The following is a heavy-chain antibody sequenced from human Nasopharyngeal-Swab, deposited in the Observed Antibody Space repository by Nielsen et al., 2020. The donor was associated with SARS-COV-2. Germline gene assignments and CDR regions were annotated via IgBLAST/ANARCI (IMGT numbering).Heavy chain of an antibody. V-gene: IGHV3-21*01. J-gene: IGHJ4*02. CDR2: ISSSSSYI. CDR1: GSTFSSYS. D-gene: IGHD2-15*01. Sequence: GESLKISCAASGSTFSSYSMNWVRQAPGKGLEWVSSISSSSSYIYYADSVKGRFTISRDNAKNSLYLQMNSLRAEDTAVYYCARDSGYCSGGSCYSDYFDYWGQGTLVTVSS. CDR3: ARDSGYCSGGSCYSDYFDY.